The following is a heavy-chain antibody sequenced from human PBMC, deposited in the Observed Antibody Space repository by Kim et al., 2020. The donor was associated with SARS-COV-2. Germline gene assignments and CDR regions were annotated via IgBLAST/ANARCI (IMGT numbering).Heavy chain of an antibody. CDR3: AKDRFVVEDYYYYGMDV. Sequence: LSLTCAASGFTFDDYAMHWVRQAPGKGLEWVSLISGDGGSTYYADSVKGRFTISRDNSKNSLYLQMNSLRTEDTALYYCAKDRFVVEDYYYYGMDVWGQGTTVTVSS. V-gene: IGHV3-43*02. CDR1: GFTFDDYA. J-gene: IGHJ6*02. CDR2: ISGDGGST. D-gene: IGHD2-21*01.